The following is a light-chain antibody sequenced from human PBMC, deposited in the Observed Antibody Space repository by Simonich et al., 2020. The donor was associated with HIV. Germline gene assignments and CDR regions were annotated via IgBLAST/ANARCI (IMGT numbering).Light chain of an antibody. J-gene: IGKJ3*01. Sequence: DIQMTQSPSTLSASVGDRVTITCRASQTIRGWLAWYQQKPGKAPTLLIYKASNLESGVPSRVSGSGSGTEFTLTISSLQPDDFATYYCQQYDSFTFGPGTKVDIK. CDR3: QQYDSFT. V-gene: IGKV1-5*03. CDR2: KAS. CDR1: QTIRGW.